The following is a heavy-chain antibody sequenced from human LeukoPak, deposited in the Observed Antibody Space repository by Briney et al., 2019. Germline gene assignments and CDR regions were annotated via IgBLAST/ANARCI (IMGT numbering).Heavy chain of an antibody. CDR2: ISYDGSNK. V-gene: IGHV3-30*18. CDR1: GFTSSAYG. Sequence: GGSLRLSCAASGFTSSAYGMHWVRQAPGKGLEWVAVISYDGSNKYYADSVKGRFTISRDNSKNTLYLQMNSLRAEDTAVYYCAKDVARNKYYFDYWGQGTLVTVSS. J-gene: IGHJ4*02. CDR3: AKDVARNKYYFDY.